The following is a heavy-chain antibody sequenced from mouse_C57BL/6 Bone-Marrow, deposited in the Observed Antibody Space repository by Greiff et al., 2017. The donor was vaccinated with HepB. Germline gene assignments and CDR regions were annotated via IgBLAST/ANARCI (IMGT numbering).Heavy chain of an antibody. V-gene: IGHV8-8*01. J-gene: IGHJ4*01. CDR1: GFSLSTFGMG. D-gene: IGHD1-1*01. Sequence: QVTLKESGPGILQPSQTLSLTCSFSGFSLSTFGMGVGWIRQPSGKGLEWLAHIWWDDDKYYNPALKSRLTISKDTSKNQVFLKIANVDTADTATYYCARPRFYYYGSSYAMDYWGQGTSVTVSS. CDR2: IWWDDDK. CDR3: ARPRFYYYGSSYAMDY.